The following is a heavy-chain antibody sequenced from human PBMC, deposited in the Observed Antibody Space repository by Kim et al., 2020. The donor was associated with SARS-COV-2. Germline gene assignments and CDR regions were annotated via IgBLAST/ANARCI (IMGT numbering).Heavy chain of an antibody. CDR2: SGGT. V-gene: IGHV4-4*07. D-gene: IGHD1-26*01. J-gene: IGHJ5*02. Sequence: SGGTNYNPSLKSRVTMSVDTSKNQFSLKLSSVTAADTAVYYCARGGGSYAWGQGTLVTVSS. CDR3: ARGGGSYA.